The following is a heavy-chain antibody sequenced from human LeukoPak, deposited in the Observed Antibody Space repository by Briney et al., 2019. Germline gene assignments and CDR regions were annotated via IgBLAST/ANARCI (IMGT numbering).Heavy chain of an antibody. CDR3: ARVAVAPNVDY. J-gene: IGHJ4*02. D-gene: IGHD6-19*01. CDR2: IYPSGST. V-gene: IGHV4-38-2*02. Sequence: SETLSLTCTVSGYSISSGYYWGWIRQPPGKGLEWIGSIYPSGSTYYDPSLMSRVTVSVDTSKNQFSLRLSSVTAADTAVYYCARVAVAPNVDYWGQGTLVTVSS. CDR1: GYSISSGYY.